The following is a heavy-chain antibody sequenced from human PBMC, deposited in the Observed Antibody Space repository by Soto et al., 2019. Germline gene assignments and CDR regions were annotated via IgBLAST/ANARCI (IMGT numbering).Heavy chain of an antibody. CDR1: GGSISSGGYY. D-gene: IGHD4-4*01. CDR3: GTNSAVTTLGFDY. J-gene: IGHJ4*02. CDR2: IDYSGST. Sequence: QVQLQESGPGLVKPSQTLSLTCTVSGGSISSGGYYWSWIRQHPGKGLEWIGYIDYSGSTYYNPSLKSRVTISVDTSKNQFSLKLSSVTAADTAVYYCGTNSAVTTLGFDYWGQGTLVTVSS. V-gene: IGHV4-31*03.